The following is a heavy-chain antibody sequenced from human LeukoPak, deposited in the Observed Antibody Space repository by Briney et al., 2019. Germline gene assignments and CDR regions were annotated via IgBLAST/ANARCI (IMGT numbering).Heavy chain of an antibody. J-gene: IGHJ3*02. Sequence: GGSPRLSCAASGFTFDDYAMRWVRQAPGKGLEWVSGISWNSGSIGYADSVKGRFTISRDNAKNSLYLQMNSLRAEDTALYYCAEDSSNYFGGAMDIWDQGTMVTVSS. CDR1: GFTFDDYA. D-gene: IGHD3-16*01. V-gene: IGHV3-9*01. CDR2: ISWNSGSI. CDR3: AEDSSNYFGGAMDI.